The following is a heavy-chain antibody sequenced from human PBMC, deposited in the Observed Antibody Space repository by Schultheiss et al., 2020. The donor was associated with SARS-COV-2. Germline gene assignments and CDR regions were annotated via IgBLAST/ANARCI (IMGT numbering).Heavy chain of an antibody. CDR2: ISAYNGNT. D-gene: IGHD4-11*01. J-gene: IGHJ6*02. V-gene: IGHV1-18*01. CDR1: GGTFSSYA. CDR3: ARDASLIDYSGSYYQYYGMDV. Sequence: ASVKVSCKASGGTFSSYAISWVRQAPGQGLEWMGWISAYNGNTNYAQKLQGRVTMTTDTSTSTAYMELRSLRSDDTAVYYCARDASLIDYSGSYYQYYGMDVWGQGATVTVSS.